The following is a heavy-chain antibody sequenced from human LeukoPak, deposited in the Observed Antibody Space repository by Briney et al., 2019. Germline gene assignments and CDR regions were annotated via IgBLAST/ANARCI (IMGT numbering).Heavy chain of an antibody. CDR1: GFSFSTFA. Sequence: GGSLRLSCAASGFSFSTFAMHWVRQAPGKGLEYVSGISTNGGTTYYAKSVKGRFTISRDNSKNTLFLQMGSLRTEDMAVYCCARDSDYGDYFFDYWGQGTLVAVSS. J-gene: IGHJ4*02. CDR2: ISTNGGTT. CDR3: ARDSDYGDYFFDY. D-gene: IGHD4-17*01. V-gene: IGHV3-64*01.